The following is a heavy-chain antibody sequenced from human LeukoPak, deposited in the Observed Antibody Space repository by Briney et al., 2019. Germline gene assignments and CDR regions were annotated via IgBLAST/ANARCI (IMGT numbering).Heavy chain of an antibody. D-gene: IGHD3-22*01. Sequence: GGSLRLSCAASGFTFSSYGMHWVRQAPGKGLVWVSRINSDGINTSYADSVKGRFTISRDNAKNTLNLQMNSLRAEDTAVYYCARDLGQYYDTSDNWFDPWGQGTLVTVSS. CDR3: ARDLGQYYDTSDNWFDP. V-gene: IGHV3-74*01. J-gene: IGHJ5*02. CDR2: INSDGINT. CDR1: GFTFSSYG.